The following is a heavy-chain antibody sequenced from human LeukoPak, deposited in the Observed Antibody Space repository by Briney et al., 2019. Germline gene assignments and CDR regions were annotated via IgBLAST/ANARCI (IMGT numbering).Heavy chain of an antibody. V-gene: IGHV3-30*02. CDR3: APGGGRYCSSTSCYTFDY. J-gene: IGHJ4*02. CDR1: GFTFSSYG. CDR2: IRYDGSNK. D-gene: IGHD2-2*02. Sequence: GGSLRLSCAASGFTFSSYGMHWVRQAPGKGLEWVAFIRYDGSNKYYADSVKGRFTISRDNSKNTLYLQMNSLRAEDTAVYYCAPGGGRYCSSTSCYTFDYWGQGTLVTVSS.